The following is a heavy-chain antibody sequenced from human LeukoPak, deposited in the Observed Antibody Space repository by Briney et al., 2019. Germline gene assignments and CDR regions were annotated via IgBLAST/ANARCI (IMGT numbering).Heavy chain of an antibody. D-gene: IGHD6-6*01. J-gene: IGHJ4*02. CDR3: ARGDASMATGFNY. Sequence: GESLKISCQTSGFTFTDYWIGWVRQMPGKGLEWRGIIHPGDSDTKYSPSFRGQVTMSADKSTNTAYLQWGSLKASDTAMYFCARGDASMATGFNYWGQGTLVTVSS. CDR2: IHPGDSDT. V-gene: IGHV5-51*01. CDR1: GFTFTDYW.